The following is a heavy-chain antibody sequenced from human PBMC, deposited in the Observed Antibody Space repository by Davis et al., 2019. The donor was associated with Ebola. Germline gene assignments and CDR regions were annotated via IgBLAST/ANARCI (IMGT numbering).Heavy chain of an antibody. J-gene: IGHJ4*02. Sequence: GGSLRLSCSASGFTFSSYAMHWVRQAPGKGLEYVSAISSNGGSTYYADSVKGRFTISRDNSKNTLYLQMNSLRDEDTAVYYCARGNFIVGVDYWGQGTLVTVSS. D-gene: IGHD1-26*01. CDR1: GFTFSSYA. CDR2: ISSNGGST. CDR3: ARGNFIVGVDY. V-gene: IGHV3-64*04.